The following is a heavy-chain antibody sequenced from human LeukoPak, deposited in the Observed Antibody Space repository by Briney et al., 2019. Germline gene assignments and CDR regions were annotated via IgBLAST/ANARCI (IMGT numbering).Heavy chain of an antibody. V-gene: IGHV3-7*01. J-gene: IGHJ4*02. CDR3: ARDLRL. Sequence: DSVEGRFTISRDNAKNSLYLQMNSLRADDAAVYYCARDLRLWGQGTLVTVSS.